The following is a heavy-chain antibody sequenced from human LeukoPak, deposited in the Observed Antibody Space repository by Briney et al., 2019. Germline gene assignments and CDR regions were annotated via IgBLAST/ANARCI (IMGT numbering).Heavy chain of an antibody. CDR3: ARHRPTTPPYYYYAMHV. V-gene: IGHV3-48*03. Sequence: GGSLRLSCAASGFTFSSYEMNWVRQAPGKGLEWVSYISSSGSTIYYADSVKGRFTISRDNAKNSLYLQMNSLRAEDTGVYFCARHRPTTPPYYYYAMHVWVQGTTVTVSS. CDR1: GFTFSSYE. D-gene: IGHD4-11*01. CDR2: ISSSGSTI. J-gene: IGHJ6*02.